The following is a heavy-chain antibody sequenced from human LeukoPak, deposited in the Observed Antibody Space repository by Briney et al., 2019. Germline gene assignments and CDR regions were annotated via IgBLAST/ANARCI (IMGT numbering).Heavy chain of an antibody. CDR2: INPNSGGT. Sequence: ASVKVPCKASGYTFTGYYMHWVRQAPGQGLEWMGWINPNSGGTNYAQKFQGGVTMTRDTSISTAYMELSRLRSDDTAVYYCARALVGATNWFDPWGQGTLVTVSS. J-gene: IGHJ5*02. V-gene: IGHV1-2*02. CDR1: GYTFTGYY. CDR3: ARALVGATNWFDP. D-gene: IGHD1-26*01.